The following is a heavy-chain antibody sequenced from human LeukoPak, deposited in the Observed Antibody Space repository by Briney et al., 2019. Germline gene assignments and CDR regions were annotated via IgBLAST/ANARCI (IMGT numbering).Heavy chain of an antibody. CDR1: GYTFTSYD. V-gene: IGHV1-8*03. D-gene: IGHD3-9*01. J-gene: IGHJ6*03. CDR2: MNPNSGNT. Sequence: ASVKVSCKASGYTFTSYDINWVRQATGQGLEWMGWMNPNSGNTGYAQKFQGRVTITRNTSISTAYMELSSLRSEDTAVYYCARGGLTLYYYYYYMDVWGKGTRSPSP. CDR3: ARGGLTLYYYYYYMDV.